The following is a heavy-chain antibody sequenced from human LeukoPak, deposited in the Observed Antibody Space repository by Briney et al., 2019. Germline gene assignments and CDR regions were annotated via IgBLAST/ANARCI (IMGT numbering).Heavy chain of an antibody. Sequence: PSETLSLTCAVYGGSFSGYYWSWIRQPPGKGLEWIGEINHSGSTNYNPSLKSRVTISVDTSKNQFSLKLSSVTAADTAVYYCARAVIGYDSSGYYVYYFDYWGQGTLVTVSS. CDR2: INHSGST. D-gene: IGHD3-22*01. J-gene: IGHJ4*02. CDR3: ARAVIGYDSSGYYVYYFDY. CDR1: GGSFSGYY. V-gene: IGHV4-34*01.